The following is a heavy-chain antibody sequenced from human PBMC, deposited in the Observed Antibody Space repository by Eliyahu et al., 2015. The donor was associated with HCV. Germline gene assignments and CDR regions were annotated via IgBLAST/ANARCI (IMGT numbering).Heavy chain of an antibody. CDR1: GGSFSGYY. CDR2: XNHSGST. V-gene: IGHV4-34*01. D-gene: IGHD2-15*01. CDR3: ARVVVPTYYYYYGMDV. Sequence: QVQLQQWGAGLLKPSETLSLTCAVYGGSFSGYYWSWIRQPPGKGLEWIGEXNHSGSTNYNPSLKSRVTISVDTSKNQFSLKLSSVTAADTAVYYCARVVVPTYYYYYGMDVWGQGTTVTVSS. J-gene: IGHJ6*02.